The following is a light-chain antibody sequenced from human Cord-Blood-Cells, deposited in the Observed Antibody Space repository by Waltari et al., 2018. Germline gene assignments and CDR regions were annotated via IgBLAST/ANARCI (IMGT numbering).Light chain of an antibody. V-gene: IGKV1-39*01. CDR2: SAC. J-gene: IGKJ2*01. CDR1: QSISSY. Sequence: DIQMTQSPSSLSASVGDRVTITCRASQSISSYLNWYQQKPGKAPKILIYSACSLQSGAPSRFSGSASATDVTHTISRLQPEDSATYYCQQRYSTPVTFGQGTKLAIK. CDR3: QQRYSTPVT.